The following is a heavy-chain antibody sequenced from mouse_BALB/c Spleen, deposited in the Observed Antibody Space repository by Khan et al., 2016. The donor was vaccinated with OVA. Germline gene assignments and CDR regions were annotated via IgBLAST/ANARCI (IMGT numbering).Heavy chain of an antibody. CDR3: ARGWGGDRFVY. D-gene: IGHD1-1*02. V-gene: IGHV1S137*01. Sequence: VQLQQSGAELVRPGVSVKISCKGSGYRFTDFTIHWVKQSHAKSLEWIGVISTYYGDADYYQKLKGKATMNVDKSSSTAYMDLARLTSEDSAMYYVARGWGGDRFVYWGQGTLVTVSA. J-gene: IGHJ3*01. CDR1: GYRFTDFT. CDR2: ISTYYGDA.